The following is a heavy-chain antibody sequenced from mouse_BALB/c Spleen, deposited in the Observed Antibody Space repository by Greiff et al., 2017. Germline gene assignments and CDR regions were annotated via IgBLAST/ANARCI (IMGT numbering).Heavy chain of an antibody. V-gene: IGHV7-3*02. Sequence: DVMLVESGGGLVQPGGSLRLSCATSGFTFTAYYMSWVRQPPGKALEWLGFIRNKANGYTTEYSASVKGRFTISRDNSQSILYLQMNTLRAEDSATYYCARDDYDIYYYAMDYWGQGTSVTVSS. CDR3: ARDDYDIYYYAMDY. D-gene: IGHD2-4*01. CDR2: IRNKANGYTT. CDR1: GFTFTAYY. J-gene: IGHJ4*01.